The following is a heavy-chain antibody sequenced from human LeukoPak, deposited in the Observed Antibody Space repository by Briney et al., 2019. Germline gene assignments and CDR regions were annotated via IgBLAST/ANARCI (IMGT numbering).Heavy chain of an antibody. J-gene: IGHJ4*02. D-gene: IGHD2-15*01. Sequence: SGPTLVNPTQTLTLTCTFSGFSLSTSGMRVSWIRQPPGKALEWLARIDWDDDKFYSTSLKTRLTISKDTSKNQVVLTMTNMDPVDTATHYCAREGRHIDYWGQGTLVTVSS. CDR1: GFSLSTSGMR. CDR3: AREGRHIDY. CDR2: IDWDDDK. V-gene: IGHV2-70*04.